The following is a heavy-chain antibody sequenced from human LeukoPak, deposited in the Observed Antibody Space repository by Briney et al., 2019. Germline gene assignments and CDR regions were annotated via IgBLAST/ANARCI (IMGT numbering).Heavy chain of an antibody. Sequence: GGSLRLSCAASGFTFSGYGMHWVRQAPGKGLEWLGIIWYDGSNKYYADSVKGRFTISRDNSKNTLYLQMNSLRVEDTAVYYCARDRGLSLVRGVIVGKYYFDYWGQGTVVTVSS. CDR2: IWYDGSNK. V-gene: IGHV3-33*01. CDR1: GFTFSGYG. J-gene: IGHJ4*02. D-gene: IGHD3-10*01. CDR3: ARDRGLSLVRGVIVGKYYFDY.